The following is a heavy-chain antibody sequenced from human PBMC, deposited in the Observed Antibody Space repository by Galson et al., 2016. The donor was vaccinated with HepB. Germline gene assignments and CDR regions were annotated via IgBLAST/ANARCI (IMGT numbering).Heavy chain of an antibody. CDR3: AKERFWSGYTYFDP. J-gene: IGHJ5*02. V-gene: IGHV3-23*01. CDR1: GFALSGFA. CDR2: IGGSGTYT. Sequence: SLRLSCAASGFALSGFAMSWVRQAPGKGLEWVSSIGGSGTYTYYADSVKGRFTISRDNSQNTLFLHMNSLRAEDTAVYYCAKERFWSGYTYFDPWGQGTLVTVSS. D-gene: IGHD3-3*01.